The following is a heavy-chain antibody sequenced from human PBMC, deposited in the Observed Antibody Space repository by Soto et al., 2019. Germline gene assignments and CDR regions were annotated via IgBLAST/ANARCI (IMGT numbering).Heavy chain of an antibody. V-gene: IGHV3-30-3*01. Sequence: QVQLVESGGGVVQPGRSLRLSCAASGFTFSSYAMHWVRQAPGKGLEWVAVISYDGSNKYYADSVKGRFTISRDNSKNTLYLEMNSLRAEDTAVYYCARGAGEGGREATPMVRGMSRRNRCAFDIWGQGTMVTVSS. J-gene: IGHJ3*02. CDR2: ISYDGSNK. CDR3: ARGAGEGGREATPMVRGMSRRNRCAFDI. D-gene: IGHD3-10*01. CDR1: GFTFSSYA.